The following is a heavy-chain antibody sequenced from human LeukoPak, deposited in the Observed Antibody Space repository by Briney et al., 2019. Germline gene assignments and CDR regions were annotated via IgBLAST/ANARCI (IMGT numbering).Heavy chain of an antibody. CDR2: INHSGST. J-gene: IGHJ4*02. V-gene: IGHV4-34*01. D-gene: IGHD2-21*02. Sequence: PSETLSLTCAVHGGSFSGYYWSWIRQPPGKGLEWIGEINHSGSTNYNPSLKSRVTISVDTSKNQFSLKLRSVMAADTAVYYCARAYCVGDCTVLHIYFDNWGQGTLVTVSS. CDR3: ARAYCVGDCTVLHIYFDN. CDR1: GGSFSGYY.